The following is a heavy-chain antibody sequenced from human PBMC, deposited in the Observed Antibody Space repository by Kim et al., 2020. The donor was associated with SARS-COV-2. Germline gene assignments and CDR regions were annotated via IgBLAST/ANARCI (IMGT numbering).Heavy chain of an antibody. CDR2: IYYSGST. V-gene: IGHV4-31*03. CDR1: GGSISSGGYY. D-gene: IGHD3-10*01. Sequence: SETLSLTCTVSGGSISSGGYYWSWIRQHPGKGLEWIGYIYYSGSTYYNPSLKSRVTISVDTSKNQFSLKLSSVTAADTAVYYCARGDYYGSGSYDHPPTYGMDVWGQGTTVTVSS. CDR3: ARGDYYGSGSYDHPPTYGMDV. J-gene: IGHJ6*02.